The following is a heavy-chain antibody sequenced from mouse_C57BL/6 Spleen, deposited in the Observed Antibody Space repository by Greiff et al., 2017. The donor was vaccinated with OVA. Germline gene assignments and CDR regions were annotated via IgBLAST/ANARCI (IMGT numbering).Heavy chain of an antibody. V-gene: IGHV5-17*01. D-gene: IGHD1-1*01. Sequence: EVMLVESGGGLVKPGGSLKLSCAASGFTFSDYGMHWVRQAPGKGLEWVAYISSGSSAINYEDTVKGRVTISRDNASNTLFLQMTSLRSEDSAMYYCATSHSYVRSYFAYWGQGTPVTVSA. CDR2: ISSGSSAI. CDR1: GFTFSDYG. J-gene: IGHJ3*01. CDR3: ATSHSYVRSYFAY.